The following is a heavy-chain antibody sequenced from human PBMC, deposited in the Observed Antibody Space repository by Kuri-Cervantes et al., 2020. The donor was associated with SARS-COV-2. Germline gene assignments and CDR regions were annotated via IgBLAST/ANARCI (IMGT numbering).Heavy chain of an antibody. CDR1: GGSVSSSSYY. CDR2: IYYTGSA. Sequence: SETLSLTCTVSGGSVSSSSYYWGWIRQPPGKGLEWIGSIYYTGSAYYNSSLKSRVTISVDTSKNQFSLKLSSVTAADTAVYYCACLSSGYNDVFDFWGQGTLVTVSS. V-gene: IGHV4-39*01. CDR3: ACLSSGYNDVFDF. J-gene: IGHJ4*02. D-gene: IGHD3-22*01.